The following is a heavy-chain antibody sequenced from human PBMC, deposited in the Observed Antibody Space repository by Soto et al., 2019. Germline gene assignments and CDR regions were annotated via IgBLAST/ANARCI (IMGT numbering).Heavy chain of an antibody. CDR1: GASIRSYY. CDR2: FYSNGII. D-gene: IGHD3-10*01. CDR3: ARVRYTLVRGVETSLWFDP. Sequence: SETLSLTCSVFGASIRSYYWTWVRQPAGKGLEWIGLFYSNGIINYNPSLMSRVTMSVDTSKNQVSLKLASVTAADTARYYCARVRYTLVRGVETSLWFDPWGQGTLVTVSS. J-gene: IGHJ5*02. V-gene: IGHV4-4*07.